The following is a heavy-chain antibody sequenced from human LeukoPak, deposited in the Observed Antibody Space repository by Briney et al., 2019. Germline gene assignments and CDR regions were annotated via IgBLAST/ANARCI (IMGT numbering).Heavy chain of an antibody. V-gene: IGHV3-9*01. Sequence: GGSLRLSCAASGFTFDDYAMHWVRQAPGKGLEWVSGISWNSGSIGYADSVKGRFTISRDNAKNSLYLQMNSLRAEDTALYYCAKDISDSYYYDSSGYPTPDYWGQGTLVTVSS. D-gene: IGHD3-22*01. CDR1: GFTFDDYA. CDR2: ISWNSGSI. J-gene: IGHJ4*02. CDR3: AKDISDSYYYDSSGYPTPDY.